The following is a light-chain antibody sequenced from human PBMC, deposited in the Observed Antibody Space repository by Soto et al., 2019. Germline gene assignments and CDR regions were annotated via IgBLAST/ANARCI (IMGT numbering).Light chain of an antibody. CDR1: SSDVGAYNY. J-gene: IGLJ1*01. CDR2: DVS. V-gene: IGLV2-14*01. Sequence: QSVLTQPASVSGSPGESVTIPCTGTSSDVGAYNYVSWYQQHPGKAPKLMIYDVSNRPSGVSNRFSGSKSGNTASLTISGLQAEDEADYYCSSYTSSSTLYVFGPGTKVTV. CDR3: SSYTSSSTLYV.